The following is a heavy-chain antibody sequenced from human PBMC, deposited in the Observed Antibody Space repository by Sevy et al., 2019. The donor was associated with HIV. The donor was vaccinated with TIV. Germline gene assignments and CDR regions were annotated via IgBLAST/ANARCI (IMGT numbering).Heavy chain of an antibody. Sequence: GGSLRLSCAASGFTFSSYSMNWVRQAPGKGLEWVSSISSSSSYIYYADSVKGRFTISRDNAKKSRYLQMNSLGAEDTAVYYCARVGGGQGAFDIWGQGTMVTVSS. D-gene: IGHD2-15*01. CDR2: ISSSSSYI. V-gene: IGHV3-21*01. J-gene: IGHJ3*02. CDR3: ARVGGGQGAFDI. CDR1: GFTFSSYS.